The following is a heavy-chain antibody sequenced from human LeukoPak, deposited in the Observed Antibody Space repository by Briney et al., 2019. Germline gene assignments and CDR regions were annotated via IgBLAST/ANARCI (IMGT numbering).Heavy chain of an antibody. V-gene: IGHV4-59*12. CDR2: IYYSGST. J-gene: IGHJ4*02. Sequence: SETLSLTCTVSGGSISSYYWSWIRQPPGKGLEWIGYIYYSGSTNYNPSLKSRVTISVDTSKNQFSLKLSSVTAADTAVYYCAREERSYGRYFDYWGQGTLVTVSS. CDR1: GGSISSYY. CDR3: AREERSYGRYFDY. D-gene: IGHD4-17*01.